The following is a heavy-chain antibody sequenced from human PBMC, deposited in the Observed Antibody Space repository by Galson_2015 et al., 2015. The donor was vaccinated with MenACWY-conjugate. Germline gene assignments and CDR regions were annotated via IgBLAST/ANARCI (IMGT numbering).Heavy chain of an antibody. CDR1: GGTFSSYA. CDR2: IIPIFGTA. D-gene: IGHD6-19*01. J-gene: IGHJ4*02. V-gene: IGHV1-69*13. CDR3: ARDLSPRIAVAGTAAGMYYFDY. Sequence: SVKVSCKASGGTFSSYAISWVRQAPGQGLEWMGGIIPIFGTANYAQKFQGRVTITADESTSTAYMELSSLRSEDTAVYYCARDLSPRIAVAGTAAGMYYFDYWGQRTLVTVSS.